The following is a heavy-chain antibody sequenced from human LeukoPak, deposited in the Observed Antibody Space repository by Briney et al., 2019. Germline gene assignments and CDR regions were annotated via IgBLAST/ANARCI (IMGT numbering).Heavy chain of an antibody. J-gene: IGHJ4*02. Sequence: PSETLSLTCTVSGGSISSSSYYWGWIRQPPGEGLEWIGSIYYSGSTYYNPSLNGRVTISVDTTKNQFSLKLSSVTAADTAVYYCARAAHLQYCSSTSCYTIFDYWGQGTLVTVSS. CDR2: IYYSGST. CDR3: ARAAHLQYCSSTSCYTIFDY. D-gene: IGHD2-2*02. CDR1: GGSISSSSYY. V-gene: IGHV4-39*07.